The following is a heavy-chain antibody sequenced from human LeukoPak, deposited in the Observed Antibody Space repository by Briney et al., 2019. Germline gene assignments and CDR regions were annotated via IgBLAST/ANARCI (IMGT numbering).Heavy chain of an antibody. CDR2: ISGGGGST. CDR3: AKALYYYDSSDSFDY. CDR1: GFTVSSNY. D-gene: IGHD3-22*01. J-gene: IGHJ4*02. Sequence: GGSLRLSCAASGFTVSSNYMSWVRQAPGKGLEWVSAISGGGGSTYYADSVKGRFTISRDNSKNTLYLQVNSLRAEDTAVYYCAKALYYYDSSDSFDYWGQGTLVTVSS. V-gene: IGHV3-23*01.